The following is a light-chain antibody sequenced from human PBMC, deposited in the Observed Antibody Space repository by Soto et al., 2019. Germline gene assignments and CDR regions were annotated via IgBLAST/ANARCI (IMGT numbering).Light chain of an antibody. CDR3: QQRSNWPRT. CDR2: AAS. V-gene: IGKV3-11*01. CDR1: QTISNT. Sequence: EVVMTQSPATLSVSPGDKVSLSCRANQTISNTLAWYQQKPGQAPRLLIYAASTRATGVSARFSGSGSGTDFTLTISSLEPEDFAVYYCQQRSNWPRTFGQGTKVDI. J-gene: IGKJ1*01.